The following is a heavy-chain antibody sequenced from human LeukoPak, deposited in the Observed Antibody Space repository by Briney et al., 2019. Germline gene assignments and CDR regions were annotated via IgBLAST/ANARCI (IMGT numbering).Heavy chain of an antibody. Sequence: GASVKVSCKASGYTFSGYYMHWVRQAPGQGLEWMGWINPKSGGTNEAQKFHDRVTMTRDTSIRTAYMEVSRLRSDDTAVYYCARDPYPYGSGSYLFDYWGQGTLVTVSS. D-gene: IGHD3-10*01. CDR3: ARDPYPYGSGSYLFDY. V-gene: IGHV1-2*02. J-gene: IGHJ4*02. CDR2: INPKSGGT. CDR1: GYTFSGYY.